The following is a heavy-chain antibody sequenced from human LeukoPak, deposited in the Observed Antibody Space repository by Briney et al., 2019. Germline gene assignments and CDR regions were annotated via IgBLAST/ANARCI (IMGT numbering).Heavy chain of an antibody. D-gene: IGHD6-13*01. CDR1: GFTFSSYA. CDR3: ARDLIAAAGREGTQINWFDP. J-gene: IGHJ5*02. V-gene: IGHV3-48*04. CDR2: ISSSSSTI. Sequence: GGSLRLSCAASGFTFSSYAMHWVRQAPGKGRGGVSYISSSSSTIYYADSVKGRFTISRDNAKNSLYLQLNSLRAEDTAVYYCARDLIAAAGREGTQINWFDPWGQGTLVTVSS.